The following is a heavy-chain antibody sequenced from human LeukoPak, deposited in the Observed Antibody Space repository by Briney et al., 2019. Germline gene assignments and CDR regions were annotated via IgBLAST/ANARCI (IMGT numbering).Heavy chain of an antibody. J-gene: IGHJ5*02. V-gene: IGHV4-38-2*02. CDR3: ARFSPEWNTGINWFDP. CDR1: GYSISSGYY. Sequence: SETLSLTCTVSGYSISSGYYWGWIRQPPGKGLEWIGSIYHSGSTYYNPSLKSRVTISVDTSKNQFSLKLSSVTAADTAVYYCARFSPEWNTGINWFDPWGQGTLVTVSS. CDR2: IYHSGST. D-gene: IGHD1/OR15-1a*01.